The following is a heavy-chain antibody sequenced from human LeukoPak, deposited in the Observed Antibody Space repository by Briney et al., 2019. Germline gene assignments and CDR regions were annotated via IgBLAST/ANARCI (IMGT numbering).Heavy chain of an antibody. V-gene: IGHV3-66*02. CDR3: ARDIPGSGSYYQDY. CDR2: IYSGGST. D-gene: IGHD3-10*01. Sequence: TGGSLRLSCAASGFTVSSNYMSWVRQAPGKGLEWVSVIYSGGSTYYADSVKGRFTISRDNSKNTLYLQMNSLRAEDTAVYYRARDIPGSGSYYQDYWGQGTLVTVSS. CDR1: GFTVSSNY. J-gene: IGHJ4*02.